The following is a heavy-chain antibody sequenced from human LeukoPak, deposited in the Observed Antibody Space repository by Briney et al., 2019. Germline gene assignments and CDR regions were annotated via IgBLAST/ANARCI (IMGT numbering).Heavy chain of an antibody. CDR1: GGSISSSNYY. Sequence: PSETLSLTCTVSGGSISSSNYYRGWIRQPPGKGLEWIGGIYHTGSTHYNPSPKSRVTMSVDTSKNQLSLRLSSVTAADTALYYCILGGKLDYWGQGILVTVSS. J-gene: IGHJ4*02. CDR2: IYHTGST. D-gene: IGHD3-10*01. V-gene: IGHV4-39*01. CDR3: ILGGKLDY.